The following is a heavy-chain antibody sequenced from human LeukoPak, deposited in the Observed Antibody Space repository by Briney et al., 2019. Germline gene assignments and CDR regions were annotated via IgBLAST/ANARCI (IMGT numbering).Heavy chain of an antibody. Sequence: SETLSLTCAVYGGPFSGYYWSWIRQPPGKGLEWIGEINHSGSTNYNPSLKSRVTISVDTSKNQFSLKLSSVTAADTAVYYCARGGDDSSGYYLGYFDYWGQGTLVTVSS. CDR3: ARGGDDSSGYYLGYFDY. CDR1: GGPFSGYY. V-gene: IGHV4-34*01. D-gene: IGHD3-22*01. CDR2: INHSGST. J-gene: IGHJ4*02.